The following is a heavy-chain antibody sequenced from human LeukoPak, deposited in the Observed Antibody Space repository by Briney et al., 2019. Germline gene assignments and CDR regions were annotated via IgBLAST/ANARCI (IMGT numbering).Heavy chain of an antibody. V-gene: IGHV3-30*03. CDR1: GFTFSSYA. CDR3: ARVKSYYYDTSDKDAFDI. J-gene: IGHJ3*02. Sequence: GGSLRLSCAASGFTFSSYAMHWVRQAPGKGLEWVALISYDGSNKYYADSVKGRFTISRDNSKNTLYLQMNSLRAEDTAVYYCARVKSYYYDTSDKDAFDIWGQGTMVTVSS. CDR2: ISYDGSNK. D-gene: IGHD3-22*01.